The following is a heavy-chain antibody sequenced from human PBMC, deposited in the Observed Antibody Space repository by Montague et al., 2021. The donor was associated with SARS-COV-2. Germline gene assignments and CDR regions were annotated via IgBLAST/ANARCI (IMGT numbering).Heavy chain of an antibody. CDR2: MSHGGTS. J-gene: IGHJ5*01. Sequence: SETLSLTCTVSGASISSGSYFWAWIRQPPGKGLEWIGGMSHGGTSYYNLSLNTRATISVDTSRNQFSLRLTSVTAADTASYLCARRGVLDFYESAGYKYIWWFDSWGQGILVTVSS. V-gene: IGHV4-39*01. D-gene: IGHD3-22*01. CDR3: ARRGVLDFYESAGYKYIWWFDS. CDR1: GASISSGSYF.